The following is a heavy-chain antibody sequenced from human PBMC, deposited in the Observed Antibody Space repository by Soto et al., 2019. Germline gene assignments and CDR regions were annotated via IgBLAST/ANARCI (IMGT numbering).Heavy chain of an antibody. CDR1: GFTFSSYG. D-gene: IGHD1-26*01. J-gene: IGHJ4*02. V-gene: IGHV3-30*18. Sequence: QVQLVESGGGVVQPGRSLRLSCAASGFTFSSYGMHWVRQAPGKGLEWVAVISYDGSNKYYADSVKGRFTISRDNSKNTLYLQMNSLRAEDTAVYYCAKTPFSRSYYWFDYWGQGTLVTVSS. CDR2: ISYDGSNK. CDR3: AKTPFSRSYYWFDY.